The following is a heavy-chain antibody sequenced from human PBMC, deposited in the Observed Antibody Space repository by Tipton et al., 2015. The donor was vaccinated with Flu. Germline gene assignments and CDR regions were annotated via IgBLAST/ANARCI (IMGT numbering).Heavy chain of an antibody. D-gene: IGHD3-9*01. J-gene: IGHJ2*01. CDR2: INHSGST. CDR3: ASLERFTSSYYDILTGYYRWYFDL. CDR1: GVSFSGYY. V-gene: IGHV4-34*01. Sequence: LRLSCAVYGVSFSGYYWSWIRQPPGKGLEWVGEINHSGSTNYNPSLKSRVTISVDTSKNQFSLKLSSVTAADTAVYYCASLERFTSSYYDILTGYYRWYFDLWGRGTLVTVSS.